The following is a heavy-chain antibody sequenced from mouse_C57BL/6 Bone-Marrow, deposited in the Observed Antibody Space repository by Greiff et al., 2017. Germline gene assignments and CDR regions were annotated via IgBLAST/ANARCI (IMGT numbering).Heavy chain of an antibody. V-gene: IGHV1-72*01. D-gene: IGHD1-1*01. CDR2: IYPNSGGT. J-gene: IGHJ1*03. Sequence: QVQLQQSGAELVKPGASVKLSCKASGYTFTSYWMHWVKQRPGRGLEWIGRIYPNSGGTKYNEKFKSKATLTVDKPSSTAYMQLSSLTSEDSAVYYCARGVVERDWYFDVWGTGTTVTVSS. CDR1: GYTFTSYW. CDR3: ARGVVERDWYFDV.